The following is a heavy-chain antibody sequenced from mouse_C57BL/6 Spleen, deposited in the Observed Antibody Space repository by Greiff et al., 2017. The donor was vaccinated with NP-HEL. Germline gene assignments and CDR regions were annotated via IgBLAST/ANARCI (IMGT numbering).Heavy chain of an antibody. CDR1: GFTFSDYY. V-gene: IGHV5-16*01. Sequence: EVQRVESEGGLVQPGSSMKLSCTASGFTFSDYYMAWVRQVPEKGLEWVANINYDGSSTYYLASLKSRFIISRDNAKNILYLQMSSLKSEDTATYYCARDADYYGSRGAMDYWGQGTSVTVSS. D-gene: IGHD1-1*01. J-gene: IGHJ4*01. CDR3: ARDADYYGSRGAMDY. CDR2: INYDGSST.